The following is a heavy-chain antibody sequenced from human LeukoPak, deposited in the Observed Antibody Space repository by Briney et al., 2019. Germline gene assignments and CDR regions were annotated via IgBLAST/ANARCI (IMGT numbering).Heavy chain of an antibody. D-gene: IGHD3-22*01. CDR1: GFTFSNAW. V-gene: IGHV3-15*01. CDR3: TTDLVVYYDSSGYYLAEYFQH. Sequence: PGGSLRLSCAASGFTFSNAWMSWVRQAPGKGLEWVGRIKSKTDGGTTDYAAPVKGRFTISRDDSKNTLYLQMNSLKTEDTAVYYCTTDLVVYYDSSGYYLAEYFQHWGQGTLVTVSS. J-gene: IGHJ1*01. CDR2: IKSKTDGGTT.